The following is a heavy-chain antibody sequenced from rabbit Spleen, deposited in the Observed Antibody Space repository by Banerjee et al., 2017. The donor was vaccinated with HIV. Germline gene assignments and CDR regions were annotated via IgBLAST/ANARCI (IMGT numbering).Heavy chain of an antibody. D-gene: IGHD6-1*01. CDR2: IDTSSSNI. CDR3: ARGAHFSVGFGAFAIYLDL. V-gene: IGHV1S45*01. J-gene: IGHJ4*01. CDR1: GFDFTTTYY. Sequence: QEQLVESGGDLVKPGASLTLTCKASGFDFTTTYYMCWVRQAPGKGLQLIACIDTSSSNIDYASWVNGRFTISKTSSTTVDLKMTSLTAADTATYFCARGAHFSVGFGAFAIYLDLWGPGTLVTVS.